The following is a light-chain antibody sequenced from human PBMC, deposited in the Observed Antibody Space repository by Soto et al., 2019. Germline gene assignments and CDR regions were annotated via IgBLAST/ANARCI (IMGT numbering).Light chain of an antibody. CDR2: SDN. Sequence: QSVLTQPPSASGTPGQMVTISCSGSNSNIGSHSVNWYQQVPGTAPRFLIYSDNQRPSGVPDRFSGSKSGTSASLAISGLQSDDEADYYCAAWDDRLNGYVFGAGTKVTVL. J-gene: IGLJ1*01. CDR1: NSNIGSHS. V-gene: IGLV1-44*01. CDR3: AAWDDRLNGYV.